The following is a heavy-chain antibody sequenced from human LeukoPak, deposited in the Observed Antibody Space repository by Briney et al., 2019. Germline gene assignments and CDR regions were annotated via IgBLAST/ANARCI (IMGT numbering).Heavy chain of an antibody. V-gene: IGHV1-69*13. CDR2: IIPIFGTA. CDR1: GGTFNIHA. CDR3: SRERAAAGGGDY. Sequence: SVKVSCKTSGGTFNIHAINWVRQAPGQGLEWMGVIIPIFGTANYAQKFVGRVTITVDESTSTAYMEMNSLTSEDTAVYYCSRERAAAGGGDYWGQGTLVTVSS. J-gene: IGHJ4*02. D-gene: IGHD6-13*01.